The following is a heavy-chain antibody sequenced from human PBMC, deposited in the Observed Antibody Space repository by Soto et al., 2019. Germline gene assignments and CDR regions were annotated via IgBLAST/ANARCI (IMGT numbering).Heavy chain of an antibody. CDR3: AREKRWLHHDAFDI. J-gene: IGHJ3*02. CDR2: IYSGGST. CDR1: GFTVSSNY. Sequence: GGSLSLSCSASGFTVSSNYMSWVRQAPGKGLEWVSVIYSGGSTYYADSVKGRFTISRDNSKNTLYLQMNSPRAEDTAVYYCAREKRWLHHDAFDIWGQGTMVTVSS. V-gene: IGHV3-53*01. D-gene: IGHD5-12*01.